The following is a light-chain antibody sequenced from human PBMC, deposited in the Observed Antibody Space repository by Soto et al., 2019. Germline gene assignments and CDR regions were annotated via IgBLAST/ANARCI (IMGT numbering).Light chain of an antibody. Sequence: DIKMPQSPSSLSASVGDRVTITCQASQDISNYLNWYQQKPGKAPKLLIYDASNLETGVPSRFSGSGSGTDFTFTISSLQPDDFATYYCQQYKSYWTFGQGTKVDI. J-gene: IGKJ1*01. V-gene: IGKV1-33*01. CDR3: QQYKSYWT. CDR2: DAS. CDR1: QDISNY.